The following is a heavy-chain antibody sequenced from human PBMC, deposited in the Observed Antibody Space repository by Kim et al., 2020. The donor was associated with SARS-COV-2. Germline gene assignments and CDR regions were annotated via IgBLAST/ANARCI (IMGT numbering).Heavy chain of an antibody. CDR3: AKGTWELLPPDR. CDR1: GFTFRDYA. D-gene: IGHD1-7*01. Sequence: GGSLRLSCAASGFTFRDYAMHCVRQAPGKGLEWVSGISWNGGTIGYGDSVKGRFTISRDNAKNSLYLQMNRLRLEDTAFYYCAKGTWELLPPDRWGQEVLVTVSP. J-gene: IGHJ5*02. CDR2: ISWNGGTI. V-gene: IGHV3-9*01.